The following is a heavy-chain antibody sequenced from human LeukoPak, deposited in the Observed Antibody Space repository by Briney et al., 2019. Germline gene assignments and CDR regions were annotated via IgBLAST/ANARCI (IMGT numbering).Heavy chain of an antibody. D-gene: IGHD3-10*01. J-gene: IGHJ4*02. CDR2: IYYSGST. CDR3: AHVRAGGGY. Sequence: SETLSLTCTVSGGSISSSSYYWGWIRQPPGKGLEWIGSIYYSGSTYYNPSLKSRVTISVDTSKNQFSLKRSSVTAADTAVYYCAHVRAGGGYWGQGTLVTVSS. V-gene: IGHV4-39*01. CDR1: GGSISSSSYY.